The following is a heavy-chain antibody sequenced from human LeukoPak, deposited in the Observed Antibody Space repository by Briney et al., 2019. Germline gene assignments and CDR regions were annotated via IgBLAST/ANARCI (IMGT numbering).Heavy chain of an antibody. J-gene: IGHJ4*02. Sequence: AGGSLRLSCAASGFTFSSYAMHWVRQAPGKGLEGVAVISYDGSNKYYADSVKGRFTISRDNSKNTLYLQMNSLRAEDTAVYYCAKETKNSYGYSLSDYWGQGTLVTVSS. D-gene: IGHD5-18*01. V-gene: IGHV3-30-3*01. CDR1: GFTFSSYA. CDR2: ISYDGSNK. CDR3: AKETKNSYGYSLSDY.